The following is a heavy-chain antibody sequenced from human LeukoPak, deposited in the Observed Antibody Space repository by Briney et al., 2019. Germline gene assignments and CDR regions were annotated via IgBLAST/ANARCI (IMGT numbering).Heavy chain of an antibody. V-gene: IGHV3-23*01. CDR1: GFTFSSSA. D-gene: IGHD3-22*01. Sequence: PGGSLRLSCAASGFTFSSSAMSWVRQVPGKGLEWVSGISASGGSTSYADSVRGRFTISRDSSKNTLYLQMNSLRAEDTAIYYCAKPYDTSGNYWAPFDYWGQGTLVTVSS. J-gene: IGHJ4*02. CDR3: AKPYDTSGNYWAPFDY. CDR2: ISASGGST.